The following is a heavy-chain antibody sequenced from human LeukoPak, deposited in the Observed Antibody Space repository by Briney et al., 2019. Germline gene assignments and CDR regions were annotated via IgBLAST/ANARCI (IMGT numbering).Heavy chain of an antibody. CDR1: GFTVSTNY. J-gene: IGHJ5*02. Sequence: PGGSLRLPCAASGFTVSTNYMSWVRQAPGKGLAWVAVVYTGGRTAPADSVQGRFTISRDNSKLTLYLQMDTLRAEDTAVYYCVREALRNWFDPWGQGTLVTVSS. CDR3: VREALRNWFDP. D-gene: IGHD3-9*01. CDR2: VYTGGRT. V-gene: IGHV3-53*05.